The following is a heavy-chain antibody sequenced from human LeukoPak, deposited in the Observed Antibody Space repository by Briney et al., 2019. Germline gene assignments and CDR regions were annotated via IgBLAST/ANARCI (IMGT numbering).Heavy chain of an antibody. CDR3: AVEVRESFSLINGDC. Sequence: SETLSLTCTVSGDSISSSNYYWGGIRQPPGKGLEWIGTIYYNGATQYNPSLRSRVTMSVDTSQNQFSLKLTSVTAADTAVYYCAVEVRESFSLINGDCWGQGTLVTVSS. D-gene: IGHD3-10*01. CDR1: GDSISSSNYY. J-gene: IGHJ4*02. V-gene: IGHV4-39*07. CDR2: IYYNGAT.